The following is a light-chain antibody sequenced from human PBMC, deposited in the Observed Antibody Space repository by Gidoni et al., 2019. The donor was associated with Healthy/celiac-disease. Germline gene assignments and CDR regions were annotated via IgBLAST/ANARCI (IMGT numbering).Light chain of an antibody. CDR3: QQYNNWPPGIT. J-gene: IGKJ3*01. CDR1: QSVSSN. Sequence: DIVMPQSPATLSVSPGERATLSCRASQSVSSNLAWYQQKPGQAPRLLIYGASTRATGIPARFSGSGSGTEFTLTISSLQSEDFAVYYCQQYNNWPPGITFGPGTKVDIK. V-gene: IGKV3-15*01. CDR2: GAS.